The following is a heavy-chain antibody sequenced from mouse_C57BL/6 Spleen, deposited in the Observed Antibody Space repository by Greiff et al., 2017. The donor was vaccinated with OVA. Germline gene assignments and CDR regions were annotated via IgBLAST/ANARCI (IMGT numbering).Heavy chain of an antibody. CDR1: GYTFTSYW. D-gene: IGHD3-3*01. CDR2: LDPSDSYT. V-gene: IGHV1-69*01. CDR3: ARRGPGGAMDY. J-gene: IGHJ4*01. Sequence: VQLQQPGAELVMPGASVKLSCKASGYTFTSYWMHWVKQRPGQGLEWIGELDPSDSYTNYNQKFKGKSTLTVDKSSSTAYMQLSSLTSEDSAVYYCARRGPGGAMDYWGQGTSVTVSS.